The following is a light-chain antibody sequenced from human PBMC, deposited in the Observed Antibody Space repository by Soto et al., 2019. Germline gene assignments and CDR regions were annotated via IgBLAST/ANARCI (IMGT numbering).Light chain of an antibody. CDR2: GAS. V-gene: IGKV3-15*01. J-gene: IGKJ1*01. CDR3: QQYNNWPPWT. CDR1: QSVSSSY. Sequence: ELVLTQSPATLSLTPGERATLSCRASQSVSSSYLAWYQQKPGQAPRLLIYGASTRATGIPARFSGSGSGTEFTLTISSLQSEDFAVYYCQQYNNWPPWTFGQGTKVDIK.